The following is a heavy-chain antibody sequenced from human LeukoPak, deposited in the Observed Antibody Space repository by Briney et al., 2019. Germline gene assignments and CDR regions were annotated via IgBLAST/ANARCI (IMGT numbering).Heavy chain of an antibody. D-gene: IGHD3-10*01. CDR3: ARVSHGNPVLLSFGESKNWFDP. CDR1: GYTFTSYG. Sequence: ASVKVSCKASGYTFTSYGISWVRQAPGQGLEWMGWISAYNGNTNYAQKLQGRVTMTTDTSTSTAYMELRSLRSDDTAVYYCARVSHGNPVLLSFGESKNWFDPWGQGTLVTVSS. J-gene: IGHJ5*02. V-gene: IGHV1-18*01. CDR2: ISAYNGNT.